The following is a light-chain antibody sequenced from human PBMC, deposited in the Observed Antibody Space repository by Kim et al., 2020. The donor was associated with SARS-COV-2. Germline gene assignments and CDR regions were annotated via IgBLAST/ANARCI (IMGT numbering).Light chain of an antibody. Sequence: QSAVTQPASVSGSPGQSITISCTGTSSDVGRYNLVSWYQQHPGKAPKFMIYEVTKRPSGVSNRFSGSKSGNTASLTISGLQAEDEADYYCCSYAGDSTHVVFGGGTQLTVL. CDR1: SSDVGRYNL. V-gene: IGLV2-23*02. CDR2: EVT. CDR3: CSYAGDSTHVV. J-gene: IGLJ2*01.